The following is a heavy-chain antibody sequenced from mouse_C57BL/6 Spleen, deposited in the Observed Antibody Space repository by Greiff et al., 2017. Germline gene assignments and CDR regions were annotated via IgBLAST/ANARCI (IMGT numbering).Heavy chain of an antibody. CDR3: ARLGLGYFDY. D-gene: IGHD4-1*01. Sequence: DVMLVESGGGLVQPGGSLKLSCAASGFTFSDYYMYWVRQTPEKRLEWVAYISNGGGSTYYPDTVKGRFTIARDNAKNTLYLQMSRLKSEDTAMYYCARLGLGYFDYWGQGTTLTVSS. V-gene: IGHV5-12*01. CDR1: GFTFSDYY. J-gene: IGHJ2*01. CDR2: ISNGGGST.